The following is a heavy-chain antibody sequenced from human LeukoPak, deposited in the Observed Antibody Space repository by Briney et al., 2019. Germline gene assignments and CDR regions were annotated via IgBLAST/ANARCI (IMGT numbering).Heavy chain of an antibody. V-gene: IGHV3-48*03. CDR2: ISSSGSTI. CDR3: ARDHNGPYTFDY. J-gene: IGHJ4*02. D-gene: IGHD2-2*02. CDR1: GFTFSSYE. Sequence: GGSLRLSCAASGFTFSSYEMNWVPQAPGKGLEWVSYISSSGSTIYYADSVKGRFTISRDNATNSLSLQMNSLKVEDTAVYYCARDHNGPYTFDYWGQGTLVTVSS.